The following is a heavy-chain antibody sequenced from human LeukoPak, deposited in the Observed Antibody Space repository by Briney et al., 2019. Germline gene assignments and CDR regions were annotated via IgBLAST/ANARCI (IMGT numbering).Heavy chain of an antibody. CDR2: VSSSGTKI. J-gene: IGHJ4*02. CDR1: GFTFSIYA. CDR3: TRELLSLQQGLDY. V-gene: IGHV3-21*01. D-gene: IGHD2/OR15-2a*01. Sequence: PGGSLRLSCAASGFTFSIYAMSWVRQAPGKGLEWVSSVSSSGTKIFYADSVRGRFTVSRDNAGNSLSLQMDSLRVEDTAVYYCTRELLSLQQGLDYWGQGTLVTVSS.